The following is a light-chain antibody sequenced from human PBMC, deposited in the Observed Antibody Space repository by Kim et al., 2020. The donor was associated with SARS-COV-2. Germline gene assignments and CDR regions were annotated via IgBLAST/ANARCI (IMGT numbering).Light chain of an antibody. J-gene: IGLJ2*01. V-gene: IGLV1-44*01. CDR2: SEV. Sequence: GQRVTISCTGTRSNVGSYTVNWYQQHPGTDLTHLIYSEVHRPSWVVYRFSASKTGSSASLAIIGLQSTDEADYYCAAWYDSLNGVIFGGGTQLTVL. CDR3: AAWYDSLNGVI. CDR1: RSNVGSYT.